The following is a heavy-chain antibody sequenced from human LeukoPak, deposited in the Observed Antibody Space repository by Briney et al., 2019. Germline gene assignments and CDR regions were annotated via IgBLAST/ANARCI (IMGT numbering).Heavy chain of an antibody. V-gene: IGHV2-5*01. CDR2: IYWNDDK. CDR1: GFSLSTSGAG. Sequence: SGPTLVKPTQTLTLTCTFSGFSLSTSGAGVGWIRQPPGKALEWLSLIYWNDDKRYSPSLKSRLTITKDTSKNQVVLTMTNMDPVDTATYYCARTSRQYYDSSGYFDYWGQGTLVTVSS. CDR3: ARTSRQYYDSSGYFDY. J-gene: IGHJ4*02. D-gene: IGHD3-22*01.